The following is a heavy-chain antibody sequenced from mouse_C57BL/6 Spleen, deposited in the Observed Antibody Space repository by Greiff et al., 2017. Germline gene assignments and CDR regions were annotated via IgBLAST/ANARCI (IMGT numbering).Heavy chain of an antibody. D-gene: IGHD1-1*01. CDR2: FYPGSGSI. Sequence: QVQLQQSGAELVKPGASVKLSCKASGYTFTEYTIHWVKQRSGQGLEWIGWFYPGSGSIKYNEKFNDTATLTADKSSSTVYMELSRLTSEDYAFYFCARHPLYYYGSSGYFDVWGTGTTVTVSS. V-gene: IGHV1-62-2*01. CDR1: GYTFTEYT. J-gene: IGHJ1*03. CDR3: ARHPLYYYGSSGYFDV.